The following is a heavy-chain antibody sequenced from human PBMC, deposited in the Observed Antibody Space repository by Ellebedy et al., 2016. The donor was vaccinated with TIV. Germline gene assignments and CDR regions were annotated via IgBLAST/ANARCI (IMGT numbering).Heavy chain of an antibody. CDR2: MNPNSGNP. V-gene: IGHV1-8*01. CDR1: GYSFSRYD. CDR3: ARSPTPTIAAAGPEGNTPTPYGMDV. Sequence: AASVKVSCKASGYSFSRYDINWVRQATGQGLEWMGWMNPNSGNPSYAQKFQGRVTMTRNTYISTVYMELSSRRSEDPAVFYCARSPTPTIAAAGPEGNTPTPYGMDVWGQGTTVTVSS. D-gene: IGHD6-13*01. J-gene: IGHJ6*02.